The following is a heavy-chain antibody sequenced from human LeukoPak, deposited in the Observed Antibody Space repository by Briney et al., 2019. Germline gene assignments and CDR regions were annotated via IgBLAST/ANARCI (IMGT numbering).Heavy chain of an antibody. CDR3: ATGHSYGYNY. CDR2: IKGDGSST. CDR1: GLTFNIFW. D-gene: IGHD5-18*01. Sequence: PGGSLRLSCAASGLTFNIFWMHWVRQAPGKALVWVSLIKGDGSSTTYMDSVKGRFIISRDNAKNTLYLQMNSLRTEDTAVYYCATGHSYGYNYWGQGTLVTVSP. V-gene: IGHV3-74*01. J-gene: IGHJ4*02.